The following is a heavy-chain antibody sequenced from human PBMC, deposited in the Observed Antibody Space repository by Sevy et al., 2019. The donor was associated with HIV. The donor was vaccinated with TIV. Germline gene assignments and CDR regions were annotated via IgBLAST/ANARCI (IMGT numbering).Heavy chain of an antibody. V-gene: IGHV3-7*01. CDR1: GFTFSNYW. CDR2: IKLDGSEK. CDR3: ARENGWDLLDY. J-gene: IGHJ4*02. D-gene: IGHD1-26*01. Sequence: GGSLRLSCAASGFTFSNYWMSWVRQAPGKGLEWVANIKLDGSEKYYVDSVKGRFTVSRDNAKSSVYLQMNSLRAEDTAVYHCARENGWDLLDYWGQGTLVTVSS.